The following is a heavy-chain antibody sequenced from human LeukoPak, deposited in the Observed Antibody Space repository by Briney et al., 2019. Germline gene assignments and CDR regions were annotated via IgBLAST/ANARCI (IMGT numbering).Heavy chain of an antibody. V-gene: IGHV4-39*01. J-gene: IGHJ3*02. CDR1: GGSISSSSYY. CDR3: ARQGVYCSSTSCYVGAFDI. CDR2: IYYSGST. Sequence: SETLSLTCTVSGGSISSSSYYWGWIRQPPGKGLEWIGSIYYSGSTYYNPSLKSRVTISVDTSKNQFSLKLSSVTAADTAVYYCARQGVYCSSTSCYVGAFDIWGQGTMVTVSS. D-gene: IGHD2-2*01.